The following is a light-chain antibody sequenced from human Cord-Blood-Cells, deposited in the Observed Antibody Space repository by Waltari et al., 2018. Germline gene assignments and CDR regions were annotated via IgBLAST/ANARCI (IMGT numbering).Light chain of an antibody. CDR1: QSVSSN. J-gene: IGKJ4*01. Sequence: EIVMTQSPATLSVSPGERATLSCRASQSVSSNLAWYQQKPGQAPRLLIYGASTRATGIPARCSGSGSGTEFTLTISSLQSEDFAVYYCQQYNNWRTFGGGTKVEIK. CDR3: QQYNNWRT. CDR2: GAS. V-gene: IGKV3-15*01.